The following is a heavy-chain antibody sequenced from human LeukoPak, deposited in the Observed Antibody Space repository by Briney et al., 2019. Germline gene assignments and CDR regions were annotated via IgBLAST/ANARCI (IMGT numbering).Heavy chain of an antibody. V-gene: IGHV1-24*01. J-gene: IGHJ3*02. D-gene: IGHD3-3*01. CDR3: ATDLFGTAAFDI. CDR2: FDPEDGET. Sequence: ASVKVSCKVSGYTLTELSMHWVRQAPGKGIEWMGGFDPEDGETIYAQKFQGRVTMTEDTSTDTAYMELSSLRSEDTAVYYCATDLFGTAAFDIWGQGTMVTVSS. CDR1: GYTLTELS.